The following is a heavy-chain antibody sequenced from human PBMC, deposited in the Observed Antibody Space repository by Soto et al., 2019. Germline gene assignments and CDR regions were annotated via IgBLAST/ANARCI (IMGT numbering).Heavy chain of an antibody. J-gene: IGHJ6*02. V-gene: IGHV5-10-1*01. CDR2: IDPIDSYT. Sequence: GESLKISCKGSVYSFTSYWISWVRQMPVKGLEWMGRIDPIDSYTTYSPSFQGHVTISTDKSLNTAYLQWSSLKASDTAMYYCARRYCSSATCPRNYYGMDVWGQGTTVTVSS. CDR3: ARRYCSSATCPRNYYGMDV. D-gene: IGHD2-2*01. CDR1: VYSFTSYW.